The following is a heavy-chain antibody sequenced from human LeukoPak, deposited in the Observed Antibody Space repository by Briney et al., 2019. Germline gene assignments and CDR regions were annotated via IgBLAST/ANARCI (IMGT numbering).Heavy chain of an antibody. CDR1: GGTFSSYA. CDR2: INPSTGST. Sequence: APVKVSCKASGGTFSSYAISWVRQAPGQGLEWMGVINPSTGSTNYAQKFQGRVTMTRDTSTSAVYMELSSLRSEDTAVYYCARDWDNDSGTPIDYWGQGTLVTVSS. V-gene: IGHV1-46*01. CDR3: ARDWDNDSGTPIDY. J-gene: IGHJ4*02. D-gene: IGHD3-10*01.